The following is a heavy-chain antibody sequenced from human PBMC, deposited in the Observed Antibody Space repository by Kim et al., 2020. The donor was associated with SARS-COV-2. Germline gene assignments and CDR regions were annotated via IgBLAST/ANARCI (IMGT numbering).Heavy chain of an antibody. CDR2: INTNTGNP. J-gene: IGHJ4*02. Sequence: ASVKVSCKASGYTFTSYAMNWVRQAPGQGLEWMGWINTNTGNPTYAQGFTGRFVFSLDTSVSTAYLQLSSLKAEDTVVYYCARGGHSSGWEYDYWGQGTLVPVSS. V-gene: IGHV7-4-1*02. D-gene: IGHD6-19*01. CDR1: GYTFTSYA. CDR3: ARGGHSSGWEYDY.